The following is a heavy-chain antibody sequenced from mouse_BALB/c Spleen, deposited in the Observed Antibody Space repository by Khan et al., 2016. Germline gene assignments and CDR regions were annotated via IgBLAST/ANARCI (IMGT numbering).Heavy chain of an antibody. CDR3: ARRDDGGGALDY. D-gene: IGHD2-3*01. J-gene: IGHJ4*01. CDR2: IWSDGST. CDR1: GFSLTSYG. Sequence: QVQLKQSGPGLVAPSQSLSITCTVSGFSLTSYGVHWVRQPPGKGLEWLVVIWSDGSTTYNSALKSRLSISKDNSKSQVFLKMNSLQTDDTAMYYCARRDDGGGALDYWGQGTSVTVSS. V-gene: IGHV2-6*02.